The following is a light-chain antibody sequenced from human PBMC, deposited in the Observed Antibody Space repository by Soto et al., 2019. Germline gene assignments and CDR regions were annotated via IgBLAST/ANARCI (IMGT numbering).Light chain of an antibody. CDR1: SNGLGGYNS. Sequence: QSALPQPNSVSGSPGQSVTISCTGTSNGLGGYNSFSWYQRHPGKAPILIIYGVTKRPSGVPDRFSGSKSGDTASLTISGLQSEDESEYFCCSYAGTHTFVIFGAGTKLTVL. CDR2: GVT. V-gene: IGLV2-11*01. CDR3: CSYAGTHTFVI. J-gene: IGLJ2*01.